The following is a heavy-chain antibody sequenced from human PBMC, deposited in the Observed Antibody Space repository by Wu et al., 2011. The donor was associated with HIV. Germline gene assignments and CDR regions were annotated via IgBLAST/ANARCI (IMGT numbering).Heavy chain of an antibody. Sequence: QVQLVQSGAEVKRPGASVKVSCKTSGYTFTTYGVSWVRQAPGQGLEWMGWISAYNGDTNYAQKLQGRVTMITDTSTSTAYMELRSLRSDDTAVYFCARDLKRLELRGHFDYVGPGNPGHRLL. CDR1: GYTFTTYG. CDR3: ARDLKRLELRGHFDY. CDR2: ISAYNGDT. D-gene: IGHD1-7*01. V-gene: IGHV1-18*01. J-gene: IGHJ4*02.